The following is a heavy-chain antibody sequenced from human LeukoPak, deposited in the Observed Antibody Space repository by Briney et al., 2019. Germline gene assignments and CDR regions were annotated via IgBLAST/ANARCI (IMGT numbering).Heavy chain of an antibody. CDR3: ARGIAAAGSW. CDR2: IYYSGST. J-gene: IGHJ4*02. Sequence: SETLSLTFTVSGGSISSYYWSWIRQPPGKGLEWIGYIYYSGSTNYNPSLMSRVTISVDTSKNQFSLKLSSVTAADTAVYYCARGIAAAGSWWGQGTLVTVSS. V-gene: IGHV4-59*01. CDR1: GGSISSYY. D-gene: IGHD6-13*01.